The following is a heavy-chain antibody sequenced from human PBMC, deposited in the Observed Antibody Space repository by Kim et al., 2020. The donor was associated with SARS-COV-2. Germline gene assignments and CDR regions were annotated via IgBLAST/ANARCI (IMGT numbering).Heavy chain of an antibody. V-gene: IGHV1-18*01. D-gene: IGHD4-17*01. CDR3: ASTEGY. CDR2: AYNGNT. Sequence: AYNGNTNYAQKLQGRVTMTTDTSTSTAYMELRSLRSDDTAVYYCASTEGYWGQGTLVTVSS. J-gene: IGHJ4*02.